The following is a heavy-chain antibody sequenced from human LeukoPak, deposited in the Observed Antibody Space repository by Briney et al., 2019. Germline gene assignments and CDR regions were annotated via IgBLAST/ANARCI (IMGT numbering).Heavy chain of an antibody. CDR2: IIPIFGTA. J-gene: IGHJ3*02. Sequence: ASVKVSCKASGGTFSSYAISWVRQAPGQGLEWMGGIIPIFGTANYAQKFQGRVTSTADESTSTAYMELSSLRSEDAAVYYCARGQRSVDAFDIWGQGTMVTVSS. CDR1: GGTFSSYA. CDR3: ARGQRSVDAFDI. D-gene: IGHD5-12*01. V-gene: IGHV1-69*13.